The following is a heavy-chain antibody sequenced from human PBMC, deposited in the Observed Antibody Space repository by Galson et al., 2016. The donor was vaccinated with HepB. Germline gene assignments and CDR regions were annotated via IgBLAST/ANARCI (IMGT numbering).Heavy chain of an antibody. CDR3: ARERYEEMAIYKYYFGMVG. CDR2: IYPTTGDT. Sequence: SVKVSCKASGNTFVDYIVHWVRQAPGQGLEWMGRIYPTTGDTIFTEKFQGRVSMTWDASIRVAYLEMTRLSSDDTAVYYCARERYEEMAIYKYYFGMVGWGQGTTVTVSS. D-gene: IGHD5-24*01. V-gene: IGHV1-2*06. CDR1: GNTFVDYI. J-gene: IGHJ6*02.